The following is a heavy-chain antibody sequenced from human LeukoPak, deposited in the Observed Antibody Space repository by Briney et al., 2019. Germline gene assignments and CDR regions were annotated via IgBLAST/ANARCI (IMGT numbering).Heavy chain of an antibody. D-gene: IGHD3-3*01. CDR2: ISSSSSTI. Sequence: PGGSLRLSCAASGFTFSSYSMNWVRQAPGKGREWVSYISSSSSTIYYADSVKGRFTISRDNAKNSLYLQMNSLRAEDTAVYYCARDGGSYYDFWRGYYYMDVWGKGTTVTVSS. CDR1: GFTFSSYS. V-gene: IGHV3-48*01. CDR3: ARDGGSYYDFWRGYYYMDV. J-gene: IGHJ6*03.